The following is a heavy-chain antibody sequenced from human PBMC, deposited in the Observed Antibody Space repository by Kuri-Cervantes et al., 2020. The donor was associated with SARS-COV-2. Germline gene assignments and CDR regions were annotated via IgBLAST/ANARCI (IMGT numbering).Heavy chain of an antibody. D-gene: IGHD6-6*01. CDR1: GYTFTGYY. CDR2: INPNSGGT. CDR3: ATSLRGIAARRGGNWFDP. J-gene: IGHJ5*02. V-gene: IGHV1-2*04. Sequence: ASVKVSCKASGYTFTGYYMHWVRQAPGQGLEWMGWINPNSGGTKYAQKFQGWVTMTRDTSISTAYMELSSLRSEDTAVYYCATSLRGIAARRGGNWFDPWGQGTLVTVSS.